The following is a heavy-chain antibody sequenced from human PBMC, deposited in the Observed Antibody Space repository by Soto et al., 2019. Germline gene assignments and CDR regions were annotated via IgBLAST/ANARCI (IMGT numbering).Heavy chain of an antibody. Sequence: SCPTLVNPTQTLTLTCTFSGFSLSTSGMCVSWIRQPPGKALEWLALIDWDDDKYYSTSLKTRLTISKDTSKNQVVLTMTNMDPVDTATYYCARRRLDAPSRVRYYFDYWGQGTMVTVYS. CDR2: IDWDDDK. J-gene: IGHJ4*02. CDR1: GFSLSTSGMC. D-gene: IGHD3-10*01. CDR3: ARRRLDAPSRVRYYFDY. V-gene: IGHV2-70*01.